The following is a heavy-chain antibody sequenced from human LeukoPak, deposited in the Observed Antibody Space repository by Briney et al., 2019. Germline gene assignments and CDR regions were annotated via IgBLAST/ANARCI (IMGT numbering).Heavy chain of an antibody. CDR1: GFTFSSYA. CDR2: ISGSGGGT. CDR3: AKDQVWIVVGSFDY. D-gene: IGHD3-22*01. J-gene: IGHJ4*02. V-gene: IGHV3-23*01. Sequence: PGGSLRLSCAASGFTFSSYAMSWVRQAPGKGLEWVSGISGSGGGTYYADSVKGRFTISRDNSKNTLYLQMTSLRAEDTAVYYCAKDQVWIVVGSFDYWGQGTLVTVSS.